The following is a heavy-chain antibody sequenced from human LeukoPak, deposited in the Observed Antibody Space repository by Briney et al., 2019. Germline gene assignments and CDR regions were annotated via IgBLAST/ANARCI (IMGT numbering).Heavy chain of an antibody. Sequence: PGASVKVSCKASGYTFTSYGISWVRQAPGQGLEWVGWISAYNGNTNYAQKLQGRVTMTTDTSTSTAYMELRSLRSDDTAVYYCARDRSPDYGGTRRPDAFDIWGQGTMVTVSS. CDR3: ARDRSPDYGGTRRPDAFDI. V-gene: IGHV1-18*01. CDR2: ISAYNGNT. CDR1: GYTFTSYG. D-gene: IGHD4-23*01. J-gene: IGHJ3*02.